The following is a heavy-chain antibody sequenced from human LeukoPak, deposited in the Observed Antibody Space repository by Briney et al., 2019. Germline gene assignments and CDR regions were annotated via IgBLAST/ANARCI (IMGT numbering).Heavy chain of an antibody. J-gene: IGHJ4*02. D-gene: IGHD1-1*01. CDR1: GYTFTYDY. V-gene: IGHV1-2*02. Sequence: SVKVSCKASGYTFTYDYIHWVRQSPGQWLEFMSWINPYTGFTNYAQKSQGRVTTTTDTSITTPYIDITSLASDAQAIYYCVPTPEAYTSNWNVWGPGKLVTVSS. CDR3: VPTPEAYTSNWNV. CDR2: INPYTGFT.